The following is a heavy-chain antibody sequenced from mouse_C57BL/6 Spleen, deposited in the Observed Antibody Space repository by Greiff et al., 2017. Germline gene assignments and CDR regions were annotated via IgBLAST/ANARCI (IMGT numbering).Heavy chain of an antibody. Sequence: DVQLQESGPGLVKPSQSLSLTCSVTGYSITSGYYWNWIRQFPGNKLEWMGYISYDGSNNYNPSLKNRISITRDTSKNQFFLKLNSVTTEDTATYYCARNYYDYDPWFAYWGQGTLVTVSA. V-gene: IGHV3-6*01. CDR1: GYSITSGYY. CDR3: ARNYYDYDPWFAY. D-gene: IGHD2-4*01. J-gene: IGHJ3*01. CDR2: ISYDGSN.